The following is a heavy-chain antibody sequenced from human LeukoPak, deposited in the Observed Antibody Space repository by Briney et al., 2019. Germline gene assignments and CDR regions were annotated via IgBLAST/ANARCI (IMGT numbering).Heavy chain of an antibody. J-gene: IGHJ4*02. CDR2: INPNSGGT. CDR1: GYTFTGSY. CDR3: VSRPNSSWAY. D-gene: IGHD6-13*01. V-gene: IGHV1-2*02. Sequence: GASVKVSCKASGYTFTGSYMHWVRQAPGQGLEWMGWINPNSGGTNYAQKFQGRVTMTRDTSVTTAYMELSRLRSVDMAVYYCVSRPNSSWAYWGQGTLVTVSS.